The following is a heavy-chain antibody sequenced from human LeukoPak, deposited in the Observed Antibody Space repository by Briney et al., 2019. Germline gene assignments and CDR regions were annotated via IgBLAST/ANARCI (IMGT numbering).Heavy chain of an antibody. CDR3: ARDKGVDFWSGQPGYYYYGMDV. D-gene: IGHD3-3*01. J-gene: IGHJ6*02. CDR2: IIPIFGTA. Sequence: GASVKVSCKASGGTFSSYAISWVRQAPGQGLEWMGGIIPIFGTANYAQKFQGRVTITADESTSTAYMELSSLRSEDTAVYYCARDKGVDFWSGQPGYYYYGMDVWGQGTTVTVSS. CDR1: GGTFSSYA. V-gene: IGHV1-69*13.